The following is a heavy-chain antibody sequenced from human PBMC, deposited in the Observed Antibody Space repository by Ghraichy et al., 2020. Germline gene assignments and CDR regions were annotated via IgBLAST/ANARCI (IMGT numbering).Heavy chain of an antibody. CDR2: INHSGST. D-gene: IGHD3-10*01. Sequence: SETLSLTCAVYGGSFSGYYWSWIRQPPGKGLEWIGEINHSGSTNYNPSLKSRVTISVDTSKNQFSLKLSSVTAAETAVYYCARGRYYYGSGSYYPFSAWYYWGQGTLVTVSS. CDR3: ARGRYYYGSGSYYPFSAWYY. V-gene: IGHV4-34*01. J-gene: IGHJ4*02. CDR1: GGSFSGYY.